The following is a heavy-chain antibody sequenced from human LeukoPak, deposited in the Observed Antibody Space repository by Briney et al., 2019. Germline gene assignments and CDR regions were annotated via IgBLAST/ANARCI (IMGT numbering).Heavy chain of an antibody. CDR3: ARYSGGWPYYFDF. J-gene: IGHJ4*02. V-gene: IGHV4-59*08. Sequence: SETLSLTCTVSGDSISIYYWGWIRRPPGKGLEWIGYISDTGSTSYNPSLKSRVAISLDTSKNQFSLNLTSVTAADTAVYFCARYSGGWPYYFDFWGQGTLVTVSA. D-gene: IGHD6-19*01. CDR1: GDSISIYY. CDR2: ISDTGST.